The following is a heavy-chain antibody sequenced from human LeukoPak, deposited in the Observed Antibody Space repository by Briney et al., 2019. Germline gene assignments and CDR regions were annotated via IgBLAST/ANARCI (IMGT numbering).Heavy chain of an antibody. CDR2: VNSDGSIT. CDR3: ARPGDGFDY. V-gene: IGHV3-74*01. Sequence: GGSLRLSCAASGFSFSNYWMHWVRQAPGKGLVWVSRVNSDGSITTYADSVKGRFTISRDNAKNTLYLQTNSLRAEDTAVYYCARPGDGFDYWGQGTLVTVSS. J-gene: IGHJ4*02. CDR1: GFSFSNYW. D-gene: IGHD3-10*01.